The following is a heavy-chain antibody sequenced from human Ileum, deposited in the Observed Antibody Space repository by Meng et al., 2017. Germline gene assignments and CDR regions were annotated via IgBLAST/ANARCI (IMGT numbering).Heavy chain of an antibody. Sequence: QGQLRESGPGLVEPSGALSLTCAVSGASISSSNWCSWVRQPPGKGLEWIGEVFHSGDTNYNPSLKSRVSMSVDKSKNQFSLKLTSVTAADTAVYYCVRIDYGGDGIEIYNFDYWGLGTLVTASS. CDR1: GASISSSNW. CDR2: VFHSGDT. D-gene: IGHD4-23*01. J-gene: IGHJ4*02. V-gene: IGHV4-4*02. CDR3: VRIDYGGDGIEIYNFDY.